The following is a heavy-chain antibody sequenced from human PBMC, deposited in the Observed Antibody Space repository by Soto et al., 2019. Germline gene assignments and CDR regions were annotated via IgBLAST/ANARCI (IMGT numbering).Heavy chain of an antibody. D-gene: IGHD6-19*01. CDR3: AKDHSSGWYYFDY. V-gene: IGHV3-23*01. CDR1: GFTFSSYA. Sequence: GGSLRLSCAASGFTFSSYAMSWVRQAPGKGLEWVSAISGSGGSTSYADSVKGRFTISRDNSKNTLYLQMNSLRAEDTAVYYCAKDHSSGWYYFDYWGQGTLVTVSS. J-gene: IGHJ4*02. CDR2: ISGSGGST.